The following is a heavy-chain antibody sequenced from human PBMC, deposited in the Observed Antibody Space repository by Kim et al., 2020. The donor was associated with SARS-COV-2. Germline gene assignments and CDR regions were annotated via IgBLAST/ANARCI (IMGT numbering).Heavy chain of an antibody. Sequence: GGSLRLSCAASGFTFSSYAMHWVRQAPGKGLEWVAVISYDGSNKYYADSVKGRFTISRDNSKNTLYLQMNSLRAEDTAVYYCARTKGAGYYYGMDVWGQGPTVTVSS. V-gene: IGHV3-30-3*01. D-gene: IGHD2-8*01. CDR1: GFTFSSYA. J-gene: IGHJ6*02. CDR3: ARTKGAGYYYGMDV. CDR2: ISYDGSNK.